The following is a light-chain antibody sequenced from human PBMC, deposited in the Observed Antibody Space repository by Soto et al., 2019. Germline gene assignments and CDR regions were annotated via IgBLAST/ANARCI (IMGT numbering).Light chain of an antibody. CDR2: QAS. Sequence: EIVMTQSPVTLSVSPGERGTLSCRASQNIRRNLAWYQQKPGQAPRLLIYQASTRAPGIPARFIGGGSGTEFTHTVSSLQSDDFALHYSQQYEKWSPVTFGGGTKVEIK. V-gene: IGKV3-15*01. CDR3: QQYEKWSPVT. J-gene: IGKJ4*01. CDR1: QNIRRN.